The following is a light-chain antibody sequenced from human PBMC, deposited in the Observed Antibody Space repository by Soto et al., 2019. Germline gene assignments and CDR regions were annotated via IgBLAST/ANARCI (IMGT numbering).Light chain of an antibody. CDR3: QQYDNFLFT. V-gene: IGKV1-33*01. CDR2: DAS. CDR1: QDISNY. J-gene: IGKJ4*01. Sequence: DIQMTQSPSSLSASVGDRVTITCQASQDISNYLNWYQQKPGKDPKLLLYDASNVETGVPSRFSGSGSGTDFTFTISSLQPEDTATYYCQQYDNFLFTFGGGTKVEIK.